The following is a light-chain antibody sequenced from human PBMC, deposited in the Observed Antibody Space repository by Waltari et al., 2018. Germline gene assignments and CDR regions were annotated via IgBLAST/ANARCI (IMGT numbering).Light chain of an antibody. CDR3: MQATLWPWT. Sequence: DIVMTQSPLSLPVTPGEPASISCRSSESLLHGNGYTYLDWYLQKPGQSPQLLIYLVSSRAPGVPDRFSGSGSGSDFTLEISRVEAEDVGLYYCMQATLWPWTFGQGTKVEIK. V-gene: IGKV2-28*01. J-gene: IGKJ1*01. CDR1: ESLLHGNGYTY. CDR2: LVS.